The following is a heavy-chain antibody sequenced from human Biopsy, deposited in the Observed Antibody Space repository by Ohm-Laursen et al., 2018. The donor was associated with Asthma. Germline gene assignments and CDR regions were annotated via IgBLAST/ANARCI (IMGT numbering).Heavy chain of an antibody. D-gene: IGHD4-17*01. Sequence: TLSLTCAVSGGSISSGDYSWSWIRQPPGKGLEWIGFISPSGNTYYSPSLKSRLTISVDRPKNQFSLRLSSVTAADTAMYYCARDYGDYVWRAFDIWGQGTMVTVSS. CDR1: GGSISSGDYS. J-gene: IGHJ3*02. CDR2: ISPSGNT. CDR3: ARDYGDYVWRAFDI. V-gene: IGHV4-30-2*01.